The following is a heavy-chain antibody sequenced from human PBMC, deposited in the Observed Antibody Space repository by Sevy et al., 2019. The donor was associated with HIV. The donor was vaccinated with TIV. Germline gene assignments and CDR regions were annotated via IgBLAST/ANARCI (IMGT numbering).Heavy chain of an antibody. CDR1: GYIFSDYN. J-gene: IGHJ3*02. D-gene: IGHD3-3*01. CDR3: VREDINAPRTLLSFDI. Sequence: ASVKVSCKTTGYIFSDYNMHWVRQAPGQGLEWMALINPNSGVTIYAHNFRGRVSVTRDTSMSTAYMELSGLTSEDTAVYYCVREDINAPRTLLSFDIWGQGTMVTVS. V-gene: IGHV1-2*06. CDR2: INPNSGVT.